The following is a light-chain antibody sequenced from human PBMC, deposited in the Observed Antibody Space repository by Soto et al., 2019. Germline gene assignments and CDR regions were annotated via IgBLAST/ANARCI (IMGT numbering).Light chain of an antibody. CDR2: GAS. CDR3: HQRSNWPPYT. CDR1: QSVHTF. V-gene: IGKV3-11*01. Sequence: EIVLTQSPDTLSLSPGEGASLCCRASQSVHTFLAWYQQKPGQAPRLLIYGASTRATGVPARFSGSGSGTDLTLTISSLESEDFAVYYCHQRSNWPPYTFGHGTRLEIK. J-gene: IGKJ5*01.